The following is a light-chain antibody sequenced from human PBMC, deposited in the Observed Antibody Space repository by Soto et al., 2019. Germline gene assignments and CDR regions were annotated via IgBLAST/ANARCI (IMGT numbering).Light chain of an antibody. CDR1: SSDDSGYNY. CDR3: SSYTTSNTRQIV. J-gene: IGLJ1*01. CDR2: DAS. V-gene: IGLV2-14*03. Sequence: QSVLTQPASVSGSPGQSITISCTGTSSDDSGYNYVSWYQHHPGKATKLMIYDASNRPSGVSNRFSGSKSGNTASLTISGLQPEDEADYYCSSYTTSNTRQIVFGTGTKVTVL.